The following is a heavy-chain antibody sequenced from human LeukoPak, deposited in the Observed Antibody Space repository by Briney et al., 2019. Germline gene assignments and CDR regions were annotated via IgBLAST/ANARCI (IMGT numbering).Heavy chain of an antibody. D-gene: IGHD2-15*01. Sequence: GGSLRLSCTSSGFTFGDYTMTWFRQAPGKGLEWVGFIRSKAYGGTTEYAASVKGRFTISRDDSKSIAFLQMNSLKTEDTAVYYCTRVPKTLFGSGGYFDYWGQGTLVTVSS. V-gene: IGHV3-49*03. CDR3: TRVPKTLFGSGGYFDY. J-gene: IGHJ4*02. CDR1: GFTFGDYT. CDR2: IRSKAYGGTT.